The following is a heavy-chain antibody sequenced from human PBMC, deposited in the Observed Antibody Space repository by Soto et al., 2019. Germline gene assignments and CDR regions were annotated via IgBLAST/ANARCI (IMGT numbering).Heavy chain of an antibody. CDR2: ISSSSSTI. V-gene: IGHV3-48*01. CDR3: ARGEGSLGFDP. D-gene: IGHD6-13*01. J-gene: IGHJ5*02. Sequence: EVQLVESGGGLVQPGGSLRLSCAASGFTFSSYSMNWVRQAPGKGLEWVSYISSSSSTIYYADSVKGRFTISRDNAKNSLHLQMNSLRAEDTAVYYCARGEGSLGFDPWGQGTLVTVSS. CDR1: GFTFSSYS.